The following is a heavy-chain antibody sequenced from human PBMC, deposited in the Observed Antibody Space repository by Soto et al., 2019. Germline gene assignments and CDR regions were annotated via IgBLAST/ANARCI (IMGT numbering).Heavy chain of an antibody. V-gene: IGHV4-4*07. CDR2: IYTSGTT. CDR3: EGGIRYDTVVSAL. D-gene: IGHD3-9*01. Sequence: PSEPLSLRCSVAGGYMSGYCGSWIRQTDGERLEWIGRIYTSGTTDFNPSLKGRVTVSVCTSKNQFSLKLTSVTAADTALSYGEGGIRYDTVVSALWAQGPPVPVSS. CDR1: GGYMSGYC. J-gene: IGHJ4*02.